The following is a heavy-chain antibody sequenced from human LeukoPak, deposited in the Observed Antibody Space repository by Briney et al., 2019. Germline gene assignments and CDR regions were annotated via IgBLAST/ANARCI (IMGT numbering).Heavy chain of an antibody. Sequence: PSETLSLTCTVSGGSISSSSYYWGWIRQPPGKGLEWIGSIYYTRSTYYNPSLKSRVTISVDTSKNQFSLKLTSVTAADTAVYYCARSTAEDYYDSSGRGYYYYYGMDVWGQGTTVTVSS. D-gene: IGHD3-22*01. J-gene: IGHJ6*02. V-gene: IGHV4-39*01. CDR3: ARSTAEDYYDSSGRGYYYYYGMDV. CDR1: GGSISSSSYY. CDR2: IYYTRST.